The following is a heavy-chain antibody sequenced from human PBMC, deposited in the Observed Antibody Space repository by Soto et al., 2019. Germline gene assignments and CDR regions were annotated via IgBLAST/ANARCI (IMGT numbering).Heavy chain of an antibody. D-gene: IGHD6-6*01. CDR3: ARLMFIAAHNYHYYYYGMDV. J-gene: IGHJ6*02. V-gene: IGHV5-51*01. CDR1: GYSFTSYW. Sequence: PGESLKISCKGSGYSFTSYWIGWVRQMPGKGLEWMGIIYPGDSDTRYSPSFQGQVTISADKSISTAYLQWSSLKASDTAMYYCARLMFIAAHNYHYYYYGMDVWGQGTTVTVSS. CDR2: IYPGDSDT.